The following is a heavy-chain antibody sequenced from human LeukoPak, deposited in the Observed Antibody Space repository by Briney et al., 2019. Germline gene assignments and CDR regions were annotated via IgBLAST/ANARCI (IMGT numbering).Heavy chain of an antibody. Sequence: PGGSLRLSCAASGFTLSSYGMHWVRQAPGKGLEWVAVISYDGSNKYYADSVKGRFTISRDNSKNTLYLQMNSLRAEDTAVYYCARDLAYYDSSGYSEFDYWGQGTLVTVSS. CDR1: GFTLSSYG. CDR2: ISYDGSNK. V-gene: IGHV3-30*03. J-gene: IGHJ4*02. D-gene: IGHD3-22*01. CDR3: ARDLAYYDSSGYSEFDY.